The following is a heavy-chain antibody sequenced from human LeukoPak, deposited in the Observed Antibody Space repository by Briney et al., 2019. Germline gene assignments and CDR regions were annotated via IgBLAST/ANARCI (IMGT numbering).Heavy chain of an antibody. J-gene: IGHJ4*02. Sequence: PSETLSLTCTVSGGSISSHYWSWIRQPPGKGLEWIGYIYYSGSTNYNPSLKSRVTISVDTSKNQFSLKLSSVTAADTAVYYCARGRAAGTGFDYWGQGTLVTVSS. CDR2: IYYSGST. D-gene: IGHD6-13*01. CDR1: GGSISSHY. CDR3: ARGRAAGTGFDY. V-gene: IGHV4-59*11.